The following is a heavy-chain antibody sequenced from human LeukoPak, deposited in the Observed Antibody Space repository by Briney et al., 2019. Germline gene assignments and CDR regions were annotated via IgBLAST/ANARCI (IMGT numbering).Heavy chain of an antibody. CDR3: AHSDAVAGTLDY. J-gene: IGHJ4*02. Sequence: GASVKVSCKASGYTFTSYYMHWVRRAPGQGLEWMGIINPSGGSTSYAQKFQGRVTMTRDTSTSTVCMELSSLRSEDTAVYYCAHSDAVAGTLDYWGQGTLVTVSS. CDR2: INPSGGST. CDR1: GYTFTSYY. D-gene: IGHD6-19*01. V-gene: IGHV1-46*01.